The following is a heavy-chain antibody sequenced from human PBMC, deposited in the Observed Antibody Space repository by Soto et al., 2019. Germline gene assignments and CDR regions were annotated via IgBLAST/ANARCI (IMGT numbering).Heavy chain of an antibody. CDR2: IFHSGST. J-gene: IGHJ3*01. D-gene: IGHD2-15*01. V-gene: IGHV4-30-2*01. CDR1: GDSFNSGDCS. CDR3: ARGGDGYSSGSFDV. Sequence: SETLSLTCAVSGDSFNSGDCSWNWIRQPPGKGLEWIGYIFHSGSTYYNPSLKGRVTISIDRSKKYFSLKLSSVTAADTAVYYCARGGDGYSSGSFDVWGQGTLVTVSS.